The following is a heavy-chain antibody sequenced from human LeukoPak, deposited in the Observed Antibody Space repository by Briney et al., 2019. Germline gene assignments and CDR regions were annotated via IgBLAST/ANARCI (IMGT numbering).Heavy chain of an antibody. CDR1: GYTFTTYY. D-gene: IGHD4-17*01. CDR3: ASYHHRDFGDYYGMDV. CDR2: INPSGGST. Sequence: ASVKVSCKASGYTFTTYYMHWVRLAPRQGLEWMGIINPSGGSTRYAQKLQGRVTMTRDTSTSTVYMELSSLISEDTDVYYCASYHHRDFGDYYGMDVWGQGTTVTVSS. J-gene: IGHJ6*02. V-gene: IGHV1-46*04.